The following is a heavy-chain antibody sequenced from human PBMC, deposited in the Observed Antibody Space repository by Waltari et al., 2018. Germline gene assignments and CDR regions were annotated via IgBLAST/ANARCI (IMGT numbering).Heavy chain of an antibody. J-gene: IGHJ4*02. CDR2: ISGSGGST. CDR1: GLTFRRHA. V-gene: IGHV3-23*01. D-gene: IGHD4-17*01. Sequence: VQLLESGGGLVQSGGSLRISCADSGLTFRRHAMNWVRQAPGKGVEWVSVISGSGGSTDYADSVKGRFTISRDNSKNTLYLQMNNLRVEDTAVYYCASSLYGDYTQIWGRVFDYWGQGTLVTVSS. CDR3: ASSLYGDYTQIWGRVFDY.